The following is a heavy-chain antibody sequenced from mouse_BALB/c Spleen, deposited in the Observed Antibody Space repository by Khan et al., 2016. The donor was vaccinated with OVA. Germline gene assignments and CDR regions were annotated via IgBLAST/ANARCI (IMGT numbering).Heavy chain of an antibody. V-gene: IGHV7-3*02. CDR3: GRDRGKGDRYAAY. Sequence: DVKLVESGGGLVQPGDSLRLSCATSGFTFTDYYMSWVRQPPGKALEWLGFIRNKANGYTTEYSASVKGRFTISRDNSKSILYLQMNTLRAEDSATYYCGRDRGKGDRYAAYWGQGTLVTVSA. J-gene: IGHJ3*01. CDR1: GFTFTDYY. D-gene: IGHD2-14*01. CDR2: IRNKANGYTT.